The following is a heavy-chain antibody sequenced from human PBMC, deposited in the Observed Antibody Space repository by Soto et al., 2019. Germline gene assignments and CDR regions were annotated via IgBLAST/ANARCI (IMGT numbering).Heavy chain of an antibody. J-gene: IGHJ2*01. V-gene: IGHV3-49*04. CDR3: TRDRGGYFDL. CDR1: GFNFGDAA. D-gene: IGHD3-16*01. Sequence: GGSLRLSCATSGFNFGDAAMAWVRQAPGEGLEWVGFIRTRIYGATTEYAASVKGRVTISRDDSKSIAYLQMNSLKTEDTGVYYCTRDRGGYFDLWGRGTLVTVSS. CDR2: IRTRIYGATT.